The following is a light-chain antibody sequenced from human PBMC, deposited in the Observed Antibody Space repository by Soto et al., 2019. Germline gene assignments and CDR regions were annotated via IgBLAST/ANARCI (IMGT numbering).Light chain of an antibody. V-gene: IGLV2-11*01. J-gene: IGLJ1*01. Sequence: QSALTQPRSVSGSPGHSVTISCTGTSSDVGGYSYVSWYQQHPGKAPKLMISDVSKRPSGVPDRFSGSKFGNTASLTISGLQAEDEADYYCSSYTGSSTLEVFGSGTKLTVL. CDR3: SSYTGSSTLEV. CDR2: DVS. CDR1: SSDVGGYSY.